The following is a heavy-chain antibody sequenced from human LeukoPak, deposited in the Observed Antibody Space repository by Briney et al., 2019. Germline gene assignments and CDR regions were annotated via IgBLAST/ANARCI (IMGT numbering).Heavy chain of an antibody. V-gene: IGHV1-2*02. Sequence: VASVKVSCKASGYTFTGYYIHWVRQAPGQGLEWMGWINPNSGGTNYAQKFQGRVTMTRDTSISTAYMELSRLRSDDTAVYYCARGRTYAGIVVPPAYWGQGTLVTVSS. CDR3: ARGRTYAGIVVPPAY. CDR1: GYTFTGYY. CDR2: INPNSGGT. J-gene: IGHJ4*02. D-gene: IGHD3-22*01.